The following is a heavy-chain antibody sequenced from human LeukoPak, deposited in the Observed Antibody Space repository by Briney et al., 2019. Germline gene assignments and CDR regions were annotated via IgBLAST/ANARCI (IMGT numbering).Heavy chain of an antibody. Sequence: PSETLSLTCTVSGGSISSHYWSWIRQPPGKGLEWIGYIYYSGSTNYNPSLKSRVTISLDTSKKQFSLKLSSVTAADTAVYYCARKYVYYYMDVWGKGTTVPVSS. J-gene: IGHJ6*03. V-gene: IGHV4-59*11. CDR2: IYYSGST. D-gene: IGHD2-8*01. CDR3: ARKYVYYYMDV. CDR1: GGSISSHY.